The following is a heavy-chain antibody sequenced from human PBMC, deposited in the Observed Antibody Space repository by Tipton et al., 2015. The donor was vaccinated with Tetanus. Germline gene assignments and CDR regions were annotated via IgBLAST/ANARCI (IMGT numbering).Heavy chain of an antibody. Sequence: TLSLTCTVSGGSISSGTFYWDWLRQPPGKPLEWIGNIYYTGTTLQNPSLKGRVTMSLDRSKNQLSLKLRSVTAADTAVYFCARDPYYNGGGYFDYWGQGTLVTVSS. J-gene: IGHJ4*02. CDR1: GGSISSGTFY. V-gene: IGHV4-39*07. D-gene: IGHD3-10*01. CDR2: IYYTGTT. CDR3: ARDPYYNGGGYFDY.